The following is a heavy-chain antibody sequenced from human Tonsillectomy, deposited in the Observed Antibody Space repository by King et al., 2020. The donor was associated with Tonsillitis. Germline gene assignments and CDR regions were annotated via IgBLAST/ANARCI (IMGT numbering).Heavy chain of an antibody. D-gene: IGHD3-3*01. CDR3: ARPLTVDYAFDI. V-gene: IGHV3-7*01. J-gene: IGHJ3*02. CDR1: GFTFSSYW. Sequence: QLVQSGGGLVQPGGSLRLSCAASGFTFSSYWMSWVRQAPGKGLEWVANIKQHGSDENYVYSVKGRFTISRDNAKNSLYMQMNILRAEDTAVYYCARPLTVDYAFDIWGQGTTVTVSS. CDR2: IKQHGSDE.